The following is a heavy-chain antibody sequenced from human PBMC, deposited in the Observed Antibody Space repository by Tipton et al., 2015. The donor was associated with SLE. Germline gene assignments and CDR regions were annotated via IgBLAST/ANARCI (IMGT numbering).Heavy chain of an antibody. CDR1: GYSFTSHW. V-gene: IGHV5-51*03. CDR2: IYPGDSDT. CDR3: ARTPYSSSWSPRKIGYYYMDV. D-gene: IGHD6-13*01. J-gene: IGHJ6*03. Sequence: QLVQSGGEVKKPGESLKISCQGPGYSFTSHWVGWVRQMPGKGLEWMGIIYPGDSDTRYSPSFQGQVTISADKSISTAYLQWSSLQASDTAMYYCARTPYSSSWSPRKIGYYYMDVWGKGTTVTVSS.